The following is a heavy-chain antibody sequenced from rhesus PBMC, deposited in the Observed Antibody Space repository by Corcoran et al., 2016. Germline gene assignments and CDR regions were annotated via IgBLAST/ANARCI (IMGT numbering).Heavy chain of an antibody. CDR2: INPYNGNT. D-gene: IGHD2-27*01. CDR1: GYTFTDYY. Sequence: QVQLVQSGAEVKKPGSSVKVSCKASGYTFTDYYMHWVRQAPRQGLEWMGWINPYNGNTKSAQKFQRGGTMTRNTSTSTAYMGLSSLRSEDTAVYYCARDKEYCSGIYCGDAFDFWGQGLRVTVSS. CDR3: ARDKEYCSGIYCGDAFDF. V-gene: IGHV1S2*01. J-gene: IGHJ3*01.